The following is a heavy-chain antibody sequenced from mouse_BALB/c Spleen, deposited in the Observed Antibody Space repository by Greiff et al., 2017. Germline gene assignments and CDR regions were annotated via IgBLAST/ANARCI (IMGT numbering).Heavy chain of an antibody. Sequence: EVKLVESGGGLVKPGGSLKFSCAASGFAFSSYDMPWVRLTPEKRLEWVAYISSGGGSTYYPDTVKGRYTIARDNAKNTLYLQMSSLKSEDTAMYYCARPHYYGSSYFAYWGQGTLVTVSA. V-gene: IGHV5-12-1*01. CDR1: GFAFSSYD. CDR2: ISSGGGST. J-gene: IGHJ3*01. D-gene: IGHD1-1*01. CDR3: ARPHYYGSSYFAY.